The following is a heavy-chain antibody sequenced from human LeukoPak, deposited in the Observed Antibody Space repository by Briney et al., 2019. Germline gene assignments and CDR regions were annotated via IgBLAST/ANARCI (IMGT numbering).Heavy chain of an antibody. V-gene: IGHV3-23*01. Sequence: GGSLRLSCAASGFTFSSYGMSWVRQAPGKGLEWVSAISGSGGSTYYADSVKGRFTISRDNSKNTLYLQMNSLRAEDTAVYYCAKDERWLQSNYYYYYMDVWGKGTTVTISS. CDR3: AKDERWLQSNYYYYYMDV. CDR1: GFTFSSYG. J-gene: IGHJ6*03. CDR2: ISGSGGST. D-gene: IGHD5-24*01.